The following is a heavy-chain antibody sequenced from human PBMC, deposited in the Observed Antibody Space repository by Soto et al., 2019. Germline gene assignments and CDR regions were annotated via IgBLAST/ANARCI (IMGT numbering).Heavy chain of an antibody. V-gene: IGHV5-51*01. CDR3: AASIFYYGMDV. J-gene: IGHJ6*02. CDR1: GYTFTNYW. Sequence: GESLKISCKGSGYTFTNYWIGWVRQMPGKGLEWMGIIYPGASDTKYNPSSQGKVTISAHKSITTAYLQWSSLKTSDPAIYYCAASIFYYGMDVWGQGNTVTVSS. CDR2: IYPGASDT.